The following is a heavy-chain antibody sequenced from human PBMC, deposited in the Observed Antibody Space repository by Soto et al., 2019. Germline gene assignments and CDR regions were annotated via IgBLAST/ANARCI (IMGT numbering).Heavy chain of an antibody. V-gene: IGHV1-69*13. D-gene: IGHD3-22*01. J-gene: IGHJ6*02. Sequence: SVKVSCKASGGTFSSYAISWVRQAPGQGLEWMGGIIPIFGTANYSQKFQGRVTITADESTSTAYMELSSLRSEDTAVYYCARFLPDSMIVVSTRYGMDVWGQGTTVTVSS. CDR1: GGTFSSYA. CDR2: IIPIFGTA. CDR3: ARFLPDSMIVVSTRYGMDV.